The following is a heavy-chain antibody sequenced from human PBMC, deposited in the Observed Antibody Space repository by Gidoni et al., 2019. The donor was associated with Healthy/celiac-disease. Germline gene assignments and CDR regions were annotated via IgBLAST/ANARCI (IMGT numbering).Heavy chain of an antibody. J-gene: IGHJ2*01. D-gene: IGHD3-16*01. V-gene: IGHV5-10-1*03. CDR1: GYSFTSYW. CDR2: IDPSDSYT. Sequence: DVQLVQSGAEVKKPGESLRIACKGSGYSFTSYWISWVRQLPGKGMEWMGRIDPSDSYTNYSPSFQGHVTISADKSISTAYLQWSSLKASDTAMYYCARQVGGVSWYFDLWGRGTLVTVSS. CDR3: ARQVGGVSWYFDL.